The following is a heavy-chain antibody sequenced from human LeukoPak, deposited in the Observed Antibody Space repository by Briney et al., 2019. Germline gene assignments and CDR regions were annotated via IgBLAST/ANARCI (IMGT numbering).Heavy chain of an antibody. J-gene: IGHJ2*01. D-gene: IGHD3-22*01. V-gene: IGHV3-9*01. CDR3: TKQGDDRGGFNSGDWYFDL. CDR1: GFIFGDFD. CDR2: ISWDGGTL. Sequence: GGSLRLSCAASGFIFGDFDIHWVRQPPGKGLEWVSSISWDGGTLDYADSAKGRFTISRDNAKKSLYLQMNSLRAEDTALYYCTKQGDDRGGFNSGDWYFDLWGRGTLVTVSS.